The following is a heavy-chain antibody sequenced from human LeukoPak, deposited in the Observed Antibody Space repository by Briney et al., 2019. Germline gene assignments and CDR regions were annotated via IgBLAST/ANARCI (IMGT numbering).Heavy chain of an antibody. J-gene: IGHJ4*02. Sequence: GGSLRLSCAASGFTFSSYAMSWVRQAPGKGLEWVAVISHDGSKEYYADSVKGRFTISRDNSRNTLYLQMNSLRAEDTAVYYCAKDGYISGGVYFDYWGQGTLVTVSS. CDR2: ISHDGSKE. D-gene: IGHD6-19*01. CDR3: AKDGYISGGVYFDY. CDR1: GFTFSSYA. V-gene: IGHV3-30*18.